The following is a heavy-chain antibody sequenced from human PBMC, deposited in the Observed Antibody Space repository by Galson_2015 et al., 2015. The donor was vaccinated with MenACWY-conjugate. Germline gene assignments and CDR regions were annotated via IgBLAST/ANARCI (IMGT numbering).Heavy chain of an antibody. Sequence: SLRLSCADSGFSFSNYWMHWVRQAPGKGLVWVSRINSDGSRTTYADSVKGRFTISRDNAKNTLYLQMNSLRAEDTAVYYCTRAYHETATTAYWYFDPWGRGTQVTVSS. V-gene: IGHV3-74*01. CDR1: GFSFSNYW. CDR2: INSDGSRT. J-gene: IGHJ2*01. D-gene: IGHD4-11*01. CDR3: TRAYHETATTAYWYFDP.